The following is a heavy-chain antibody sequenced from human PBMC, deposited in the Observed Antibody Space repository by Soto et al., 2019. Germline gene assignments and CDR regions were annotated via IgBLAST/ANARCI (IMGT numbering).Heavy chain of an antibody. CDR2: TYYRSKWYN. Sequence: SQTLSLTCAISGDSVSSNSAAWNWIRQSPSRGLEWLGRTYYRSKWYNDYAVSVKSRITINPDTSKNQFSLQLNSVTPEDTAVYYCSSEAGIAYYNWFDPWGKGTLVTVAS. CDR1: GDSVSSNSAA. V-gene: IGHV6-1*01. D-gene: IGHD6-13*01. CDR3: SSEAGIAYYNWFDP. J-gene: IGHJ5*02.